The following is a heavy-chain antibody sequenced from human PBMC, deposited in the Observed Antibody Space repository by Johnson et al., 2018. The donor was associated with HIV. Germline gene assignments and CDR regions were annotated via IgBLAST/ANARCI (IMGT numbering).Heavy chain of an antibody. D-gene: IGHD6-19*01. CDR2: IWYDGSNK. J-gene: IGHJ3*02. V-gene: IGHV3-30*19. Sequence: QMQLVESGGGVVQPGRSLRLSCAASGFTFSSYGMHWVRQAPGKGLEWVAVIWYDGSNKYYADSVKGRFTISRDSSKNTLYLQMNSLRAEDTAVYYCAREGGQWLVLVDAFDIWGQGTMVTVSS. CDR3: AREGGQWLVLVDAFDI. CDR1: GFTFSSYG.